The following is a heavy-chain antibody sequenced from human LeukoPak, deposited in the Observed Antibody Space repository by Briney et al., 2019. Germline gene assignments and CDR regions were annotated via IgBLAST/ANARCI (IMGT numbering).Heavy chain of an antibody. CDR3: ASSRIYSSSWFLSY. CDR2: IRNKANSYTI. Sequence: GGSLRLSCAASGFIFSDHYMDWVRQAPGKGLEWVGRIRNKANSYTIEYAASVKGRFTISRDDSKNSLYLKMNSLKIEDTAVYYCASSRIYSSSWFLSYWGQGTLVTVSS. D-gene: IGHD6-13*01. J-gene: IGHJ4*02. V-gene: IGHV3-72*01. CDR1: GFIFSDHY.